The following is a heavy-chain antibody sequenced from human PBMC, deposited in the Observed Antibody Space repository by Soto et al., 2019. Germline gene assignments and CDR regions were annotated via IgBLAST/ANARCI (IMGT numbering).Heavy chain of an antibody. CDR3: AIKKFAQLRYFGWLPDY. CDR1: GFTFSSYA. D-gene: IGHD3-9*01. CDR2: ISGSGGST. V-gene: IGHV3-23*01. J-gene: IGHJ4*02. Sequence: EVQLLESGGGLVQPGGSLRLSCAASGFTFSSYAMSWVRQAPGKGLEWVSAISGSGGSTYYADSVKGRLTISRDNSMNPLYMKMNWLRAEYTAVYYCAIKKFAQLRYFGWLPDYWGQGTLVTVSS.